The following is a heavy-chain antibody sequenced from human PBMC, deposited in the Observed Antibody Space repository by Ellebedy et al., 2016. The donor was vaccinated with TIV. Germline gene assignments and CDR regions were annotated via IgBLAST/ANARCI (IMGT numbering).Heavy chain of an antibody. CDR3: AKDNGWYAY. V-gene: IGHV6-1*01. J-gene: IGHJ4*02. Sequence: SQTLSLTCAISGDSVSNNGVTWNWIRQSPSRGLEWLGRTYYRSKWYTDYAVSMKSRITINPDTSKNQFSLQLNSVTPEDSAVYYCAKDNGWYAYWGQGTLVTVSS. D-gene: IGHD6-19*01. CDR1: GDSVSNNGVT. CDR2: TYYRSKWYT.